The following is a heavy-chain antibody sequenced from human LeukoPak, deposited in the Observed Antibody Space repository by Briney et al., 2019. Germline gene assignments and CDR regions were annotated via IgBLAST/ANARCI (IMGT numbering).Heavy chain of an antibody. CDR1: GGSFSSYA. CDR3: ARDRRRTSIAAPGGYFDL. V-gene: IGHV1-69*05. D-gene: IGHD6-6*01. CDR2: IIPIFGTA. Sequence: ASVTVSCKASGGSFSSYAISWVRQAPGQGLEWMGGIIPIFGTANYAQKFQGRVTITTDESTSTAYMELSSLRSEDTAVDYCARDRRRTSIAAPGGYFDLWGRGTLVTVSS. J-gene: IGHJ2*01.